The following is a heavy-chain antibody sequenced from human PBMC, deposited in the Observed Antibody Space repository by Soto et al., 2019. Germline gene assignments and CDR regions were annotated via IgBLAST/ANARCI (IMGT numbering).Heavy chain of an antibody. CDR3: ARVGYYYGSGSYSIFDY. CDR2: IYYSGST. J-gene: IGHJ4*02. Sequence: SETLSLTCTVSGGYISSGGYYWSWIRQHPGKGLEWIGYIYYSGSTYYNPSLKSRVTISVDTSKNQFSLKLSSVTAADTAVYYCARVGYYYGSGSYSIFDYWGQGTLVTVS. CDR1: GGYISSGGYY. V-gene: IGHV4-31*02. D-gene: IGHD3-10*01.